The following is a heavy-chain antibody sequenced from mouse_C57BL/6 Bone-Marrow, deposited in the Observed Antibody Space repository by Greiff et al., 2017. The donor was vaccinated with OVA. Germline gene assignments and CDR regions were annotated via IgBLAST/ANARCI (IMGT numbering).Heavy chain of an antibody. Sequence: QVQLKQSGAELARPGASVKLSCKASGYTFTSYGISWVKQRTGQGLEWIGEIYPRSGNTYYNEKFKGKATLTADKSSRTAYMELRSLTSEDSAFYFGSGWGDYDGVPYAMDYWGRGTSVTVTA. J-gene: IGHJ4*01. CDR1: GYTFTSYG. CDR2: IYPRSGNT. D-gene: IGHD2-4*01. CDR3: SGWGDYDGVPYAMDY. V-gene: IGHV1-81*01.